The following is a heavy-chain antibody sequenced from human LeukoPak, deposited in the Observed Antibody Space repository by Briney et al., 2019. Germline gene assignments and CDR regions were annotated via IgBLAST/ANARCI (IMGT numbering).Heavy chain of an antibody. CDR3: ARDRFGYSSTWYPFDY. V-gene: IGHV3-48*04. J-gene: IGHJ4*02. D-gene: IGHD6-13*01. CDR2: ISSSSGII. CDR1: GFTFSSYN. Sequence: GSLRLSCAASGFTFSSYNMNWVRQAPGKGLEWVSYISSSSGIIYYADSVKGRFTISRDNAKNSLYLQMNSLRAEDSAVYYCARDRFGYSSTWYPFDYWGQGTLVTVSS.